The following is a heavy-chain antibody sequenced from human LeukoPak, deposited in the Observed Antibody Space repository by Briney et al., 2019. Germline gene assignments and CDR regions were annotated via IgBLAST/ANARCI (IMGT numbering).Heavy chain of an antibody. CDR3: ARDHSSSWYGRGHDAFDI. J-gene: IGHJ3*02. D-gene: IGHD6-13*01. V-gene: IGHV1-46*01. CDR2: INPSGGST. CDR1: GYTFTSYY. Sequence: GASVKVSCKASGYTFTSYYMHWVRQAPGQGLEWMGIINPSGGSTSYAQKFQGRVTMTRDTSTSTVYMELSSLRSEDTAVYYCARDHSSSWYGRGHDAFDIWGQGTMVTVSS.